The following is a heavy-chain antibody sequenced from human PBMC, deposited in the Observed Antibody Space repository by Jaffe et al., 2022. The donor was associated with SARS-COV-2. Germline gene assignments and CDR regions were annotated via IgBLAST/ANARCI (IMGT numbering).Heavy chain of an antibody. CDR2: INHSGST. CDR1: GGSFSGYY. J-gene: IGHJ6*02. Sequence: QVQLQQWGAGLLKPSETLSLTCAVYGGSFSGYYWSWIRQPPGKGLEWIGEINHSGSTNYNPSLKSRVTISVDTSKNQFSLKLSSVTAADTAVYYCARGPPPVHWWYYYYGMDVWGQGTTVTVSS. D-gene: IGHD2-15*01. V-gene: IGHV4-34*01. CDR3: ARGPPPVHWWYYYYGMDV.